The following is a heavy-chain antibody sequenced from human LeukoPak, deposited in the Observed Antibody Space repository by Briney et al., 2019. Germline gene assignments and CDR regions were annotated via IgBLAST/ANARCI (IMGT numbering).Heavy chain of an antibody. Sequence: SETLSLTRTVSGGSISSYYWSWIRQPPGKGLEWIGYIYYSGSTNYNPSLKSRVTISVDTSKNQFSLKLSSVTAADTAVYYCASGAASSFFDYWGQGTLVTVSS. V-gene: IGHV4-59*01. J-gene: IGHJ4*02. CDR2: IYYSGST. D-gene: IGHD1-26*01. CDR1: GGSISSYY. CDR3: ASGAASSFFDY.